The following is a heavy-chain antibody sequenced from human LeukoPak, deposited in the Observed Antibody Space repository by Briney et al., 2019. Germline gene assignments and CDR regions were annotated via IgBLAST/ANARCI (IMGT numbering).Heavy chain of an antibody. CDR3: ATSRRCLEWLLYFHY. D-gene: IGHD3-3*01. V-gene: IGHV1-24*01. CDR2: FDPEDGET. J-gene: IGHJ4*02. Sequence: ASVKVSCKVSVYTLTELSMHWVRQAPGKGLEWMGGFDPEDGETIYAQKFQGRVTMTEDTSTDTAYMELSSLRSEDTAVYYCATSRRCLEWLLYFHYWGQGTLVTVSS. CDR1: VYTLTELS.